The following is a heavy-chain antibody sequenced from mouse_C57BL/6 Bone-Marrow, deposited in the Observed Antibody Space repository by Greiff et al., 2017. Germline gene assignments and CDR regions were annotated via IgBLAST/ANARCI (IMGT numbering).Heavy chain of an antibody. J-gene: IGHJ3*01. D-gene: IGHD1-1*01. CDR1: GYTFTDYE. CDR2: IDPGTGGT. Sequence: VQLQQSGAELVRPGASVTLSCKASGYTFTDYEMHWVKQTPVHGLEWIGAIDPGTGGTAYNQKFKGKAILTADKSSSTAYMELRSLTSEDSAVYYCTRLLRSSWFADWGQGTLVTVSA. CDR3: TRLLRSSWFAD. V-gene: IGHV1-15*01.